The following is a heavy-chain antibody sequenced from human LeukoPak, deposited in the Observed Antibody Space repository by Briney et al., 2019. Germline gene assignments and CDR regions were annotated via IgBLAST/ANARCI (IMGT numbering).Heavy chain of an antibody. CDR1: GFTFSSYA. J-gene: IGHJ4*02. D-gene: IGHD2-2*02. V-gene: IGHV3-23*01. CDR2: ISGNGGNT. Sequence: PGGSLRLSCAASGFTFSSYAMSWVRQAPGKGLEWVSSISGNGGNTYYADSVKGRFTMSRDNSKSTLYLQTNSLKVEDTAVYYCARDHNGPYTFDYWGQGTLVTVSS. CDR3: ARDHNGPYTFDY.